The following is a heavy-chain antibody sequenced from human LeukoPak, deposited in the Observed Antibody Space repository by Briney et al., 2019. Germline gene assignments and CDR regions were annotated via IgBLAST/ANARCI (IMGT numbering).Heavy chain of an antibody. CDR2: ITASGDST. CDR3: AKSDHGFWTGYKR. Sequence: GGSLRLSCAASGXTFSSYAMSWFRQAPGKELEWVSAITASGDSTYYVDSVKGRFTISRDNSKNTLFLQMNSPRADDTAVYYCAKSDHGFWTGYKRWGQGTLVTVSS. J-gene: IGHJ4*02. D-gene: IGHD3/OR15-3a*01. V-gene: IGHV3-23*01. CDR1: GXTFSSYA.